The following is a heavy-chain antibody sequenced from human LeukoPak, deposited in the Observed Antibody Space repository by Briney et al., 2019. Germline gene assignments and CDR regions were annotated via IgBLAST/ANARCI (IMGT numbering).Heavy chain of an antibody. J-gene: IGHJ4*02. V-gene: IGHV3-43*01. CDR3: AKDSMEPLNYDFWSGSPSFDY. CDR1: GFTFDDYT. Sequence: GGSLRLSCAASGFTFDDYTMHWVRQAPGKGLEWVSLISWDGGSTYYADSVKGRFTISRDNSKNSLYLQMNSLRTEDTALYYCAKDSMEPLNYDFWSGSPSFDYWGQGTLVTVSS. CDR2: ISWDGGST. D-gene: IGHD3-3*01.